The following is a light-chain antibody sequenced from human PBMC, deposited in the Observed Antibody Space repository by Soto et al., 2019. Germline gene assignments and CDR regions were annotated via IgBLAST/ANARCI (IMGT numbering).Light chain of an antibody. CDR2: GAS. Sequence: DIRMTQSPSSLSASVGDKITITCRTSRRVNNYLTWYQQKPWKAPKLLIYGASSLQSGVPSRFSGGGSETDFTLTISSVQPEDFATYFCQQSYIVPDTFGPGTTVNIK. CDR3: QQSYIVPDT. J-gene: IGKJ3*01. CDR1: RRVNNY. V-gene: IGKV1-39*01.